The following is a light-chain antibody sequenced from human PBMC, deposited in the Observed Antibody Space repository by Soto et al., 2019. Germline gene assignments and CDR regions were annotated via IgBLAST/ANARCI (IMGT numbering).Light chain of an antibody. V-gene: IGLV2-11*01. CDR3: CSYAGSLDV. CDR2: DVT. Sequence: QSVLTQPRSVSGSPGQSVTISCTGTSSDVGAYIYVSWYQQHPGKAPKVMIYDVTKRPSGVPDRFSGSKSGNTASLTISGLQAEDEADYYCCSYAGSLDVFGTGTKLTVL. J-gene: IGLJ1*01. CDR1: SSDVGAYIY.